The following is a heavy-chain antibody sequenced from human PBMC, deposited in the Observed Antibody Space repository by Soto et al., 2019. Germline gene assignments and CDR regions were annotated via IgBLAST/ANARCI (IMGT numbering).Heavy chain of an antibody. CDR3: VRGRSDSLMDV. Sequence: SETLSLTCTVSGGSIGSDYWSWIRQPPGKGLEWIGYVYYSGSTNYNPSLKSRVTISVDTSKNQFSLKLSSVTAADTAVYFCVRGRSDSLMDVWGQGTTVTVSS. V-gene: IGHV4-59*01. CDR2: VYYSGST. J-gene: IGHJ6*02. CDR1: GGSIGSDY.